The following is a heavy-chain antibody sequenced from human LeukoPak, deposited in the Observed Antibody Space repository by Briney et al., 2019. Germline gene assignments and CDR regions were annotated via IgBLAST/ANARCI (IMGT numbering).Heavy chain of an antibody. CDR3: ASSSSSWYHGYFDS. Sequence: GGSLRLSCAASGFTFSSYAMHWVRQAPGKGLEWVAVISYDGSQKYYADSVKGRFTISRDNSKNTLYLQMNNLRAEDTAVYSCASSSSSWYHGYFDSWGQGTLVTVSS. CDR2: ISYDGSQK. J-gene: IGHJ4*02. D-gene: IGHD6-13*01. CDR1: GFTFSSYA. V-gene: IGHV3-30*04.